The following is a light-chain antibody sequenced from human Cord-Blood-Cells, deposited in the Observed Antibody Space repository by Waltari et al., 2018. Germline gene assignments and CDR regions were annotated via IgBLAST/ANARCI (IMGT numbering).Light chain of an antibody. Sequence: SYELTQPPSVSVPPGQTASITCSGDKLWDKYACWYQQKPGQSPVLVIYQDSKRPSGIPERFSGSNSGNTATLTISGTQAMDEADYYCQAWDSSTAWVFGGGTKLTVL. CDR1: KLWDKY. V-gene: IGLV3-1*01. J-gene: IGLJ3*02. CDR2: QDS. CDR3: QAWDSSTAWV.